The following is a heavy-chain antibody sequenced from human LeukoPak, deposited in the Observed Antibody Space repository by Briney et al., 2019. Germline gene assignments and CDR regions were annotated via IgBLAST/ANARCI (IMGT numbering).Heavy chain of an antibody. Sequence: SETLSLTCTVSGASISGYFWSWIRQPAGKGLEWIGRVYSSGSTNYNPSLKSRVTLSVAMSKNQFFLNLRSVAAADAAVYYCARSYYHDRAGYYSFDSWGQGTLVTVSP. CDR1: GASISGYF. V-gene: IGHV4-4*07. J-gene: IGHJ4*02. CDR2: VYSSGST. D-gene: IGHD3-22*01. CDR3: ARSYYHDRAGYYSFDS.